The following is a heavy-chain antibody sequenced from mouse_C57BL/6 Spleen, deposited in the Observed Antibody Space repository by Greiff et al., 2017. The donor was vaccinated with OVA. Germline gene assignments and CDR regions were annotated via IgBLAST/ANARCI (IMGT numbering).Heavy chain of an antibody. CDR3: ARHEERRYFDV. J-gene: IGHJ1*03. V-gene: IGHV5-6*01. D-gene: IGHD1-2*01. CDR1: GFTFSSYG. CDR2: ISSGGSYT. Sequence: EVQRVESGGDLVKPGGSLKLSCAASGFTFSSYGMSWVRQTPDKRLEWVATISSGGSYTYYPDSVKGRFTISRDNAKNTLYLQMSSLKSEDTAMYYCARHEERRYFDVWGTGTTVTVSS.